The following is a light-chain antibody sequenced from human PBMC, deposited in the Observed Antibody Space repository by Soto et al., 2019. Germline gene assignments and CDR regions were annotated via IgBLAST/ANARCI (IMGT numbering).Light chain of an antibody. V-gene: IGLV4-69*01. J-gene: IGLJ3*02. CDR1: SGHSSYA. Sequence: QTVVTQSPSASASLGASVKLTCTLRSGHSSYAIAWHQQQPEKGPRYLMKLNSAGSHSKGDGVPDRFSGSSSGAERYLTISSLQSEDEADYYCQTWGTGIQVFGGGTKLTVL. CDR2: LNSAGSH. CDR3: QTWGTGIQV.